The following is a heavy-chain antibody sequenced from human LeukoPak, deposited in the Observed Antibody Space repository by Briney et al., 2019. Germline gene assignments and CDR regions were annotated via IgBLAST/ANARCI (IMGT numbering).Heavy chain of an antibody. CDR3: AKDGRVVPAAMTYYFDY. CDR2: ISGSGGST. V-gene: IGHV3-23*01. D-gene: IGHD2-2*01. CDR1: GFSFSSYA. Sequence: GGSLRLSCTASGFSFSSYAMSWVRQAPGKGLEGVSAISGSGGSTYYADSVKGRFTISRDNSKNTLYLQMNSLRAEDTAVYYCAKDGRVVPAAMTYYFDYWGQGTLVTVSS. J-gene: IGHJ4*02.